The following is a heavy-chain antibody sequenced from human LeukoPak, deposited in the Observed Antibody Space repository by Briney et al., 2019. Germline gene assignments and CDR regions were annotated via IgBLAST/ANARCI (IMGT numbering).Heavy chain of an antibody. D-gene: IGHD1-26*01. V-gene: IGHV1-18*01. J-gene: IGHJ4*02. Sequence: RASVTVSFTASGYTFTMYGISGVRQAPGQGGGGMGWISAYKGNTNYTQKLQGRVTMTTDTSTSTAYMELRSLRSDDTAVYYCARVTAYSGSYFDYWGQGTLVTVSS. CDR3: ARVTAYSGSYFDY. CDR1: GYTFTMYG. CDR2: ISAYKGNT.